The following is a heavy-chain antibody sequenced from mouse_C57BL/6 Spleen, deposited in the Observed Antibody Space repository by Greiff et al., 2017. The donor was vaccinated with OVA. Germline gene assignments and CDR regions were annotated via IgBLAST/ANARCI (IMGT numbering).Heavy chain of an antibody. V-gene: IGHV1-62-2*01. CDR3: AKDEGGYGNGYLDD. CDR2: FYPGSGSI. D-gene: IGHD2-1*01. J-gene: IGHJ1*03. Sequence: VQLQESGAELVKPGASVKLSCKASGYTFTEYTIHWVKQRTGQGLEWIGWFYPGSGSIKYNEKFKDKATLTADTSSSTVYMELSRLSSEDSAVYFCAKDEGGYGNGYLDDWGTGTTVTVSS. CDR1: GYTFTEYT.